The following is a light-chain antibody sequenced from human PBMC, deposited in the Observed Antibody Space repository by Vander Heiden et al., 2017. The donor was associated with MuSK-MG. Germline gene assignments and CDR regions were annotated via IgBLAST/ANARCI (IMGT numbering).Light chain of an antibody. V-gene: IGLV1-51*02. CDR3: GTWDSSLSAGV. CDR2: ENN. Sequence: QSVLTQPPSVSAAPGQKVTIPCSGSSSNIGNNYVSWYQQLPGTAPNLLIYENNKRPSGIPDRFSGSKSGTSATLGITGLQTGDEADYYCGTWDSSLSAGVFGGGTKLTVL. J-gene: IGLJ2*01. CDR1: SSNIGNNY.